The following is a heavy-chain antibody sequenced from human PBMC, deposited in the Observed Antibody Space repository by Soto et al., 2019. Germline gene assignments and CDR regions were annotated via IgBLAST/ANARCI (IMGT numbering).Heavy chain of an antibody. CDR3: ARGSAGSESVVVVPAIDFYSFDT. V-gene: IGHV3-33*01. J-gene: IGHJ4*02. CDR2: IWDDGDKK. Sequence: QVQLVESGGGVVQPGRSLRLSCAASGFTLSSYGMHWVRQAPGKGLEWVAVIWDDGDKKYYADSVKVRFTISRDESKNTVYLHMSSLRGEDTVVYYWARGSAGSESVVVVPAIDFYSFDTWGQGTLVSVSS. D-gene: IGHD2-15*01. CDR1: GFTLSSYG.